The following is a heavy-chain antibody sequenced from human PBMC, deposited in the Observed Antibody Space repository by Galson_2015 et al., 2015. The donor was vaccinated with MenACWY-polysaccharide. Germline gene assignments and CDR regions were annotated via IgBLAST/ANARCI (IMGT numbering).Heavy chain of an antibody. D-gene: IGHD2-15*01. CDR2: IKQDGSEK. CDR1: GFTFSSYW. Sequence: SLRLSCAASGFTFSSYWMSWVRQAPGKGLEWVANIKQDGSEKYYVDSVKGRFTISRDNAKNSLYLQMNSLRAEDTAVYYCARSQRYCSGGSCPIYYYYYYGMDVWGQGTTVTVSS. CDR3: ARSQRYCSGGSCPIYYYYYYGMDV. J-gene: IGHJ6*02. V-gene: IGHV3-7*01.